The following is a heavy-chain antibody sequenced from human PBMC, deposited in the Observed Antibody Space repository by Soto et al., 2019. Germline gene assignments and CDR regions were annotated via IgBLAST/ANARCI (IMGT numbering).Heavy chain of an antibody. CDR2: INPNSGGT. J-gene: IGHJ6*03. Sequence: ASVKVSCKASGYTFTGYYMHWVRQAPGQGLEWMGWINPNSGGTNYAQKFQGWVTMTGDTSISTAYMELGRLRSDDTAVYYCARDQSAGSGSYSPHKQEGYYMDVWGKGTTVTVSS. CDR3: ARDQSAGSGSYSPHKQEGYYMDV. V-gene: IGHV1-2*04. D-gene: IGHD3-10*01. CDR1: GYTFTGYY.